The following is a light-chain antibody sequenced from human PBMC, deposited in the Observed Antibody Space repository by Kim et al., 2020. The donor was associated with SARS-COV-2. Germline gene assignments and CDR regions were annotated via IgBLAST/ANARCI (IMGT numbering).Light chain of an antibody. V-gene: IGLV3-9*01. J-gene: IGLJ2*01. CDR2: RDS. CDR3: QVWDSSTDVV. CDR1: NIGSKN. Sequence: SYELTQPLSVSVALGQTARITCGGNNIGSKNVHWYQQKPGQAPVLVIYRDSNRPSGIPERLSGSNSGNTATLTISRAQAGDEADYYCQVWDSSTDVVFGG.